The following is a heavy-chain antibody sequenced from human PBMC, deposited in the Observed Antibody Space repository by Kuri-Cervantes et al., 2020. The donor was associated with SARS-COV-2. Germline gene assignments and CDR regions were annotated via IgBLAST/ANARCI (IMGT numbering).Heavy chain of an antibody. CDR2: INHSGST. Sequence: SETLSLTCAVYGGSFSGYYWSWIRQPPEKGLEWIGEINHSGSTNYNPSLKSRVTISVDTSKNQFSLKLSSVTAADTAVYYCARVTNWGYYFDYWGQGTLVTVSS. D-gene: IGHD7-27*01. V-gene: IGHV4-34*01. CDR1: GGSFSGYY. J-gene: IGHJ4*02. CDR3: ARVTNWGYYFDY.